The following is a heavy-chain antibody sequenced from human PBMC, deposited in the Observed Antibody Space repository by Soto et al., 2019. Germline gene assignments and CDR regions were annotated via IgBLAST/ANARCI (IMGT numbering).Heavy chain of an antibody. J-gene: IGHJ6*02. CDR1: GFTFSSYA. CDR3: ARHQVYVTSYYYYGMHV. V-gene: IGHV3-30-3*01. Sequence: QVQLVESGGGVVQPGRSLRLSCAASGFTFSSYALHWVRQAPGKGLEWVAVISYDGSNKYYADSVKGRFTISRDNSKNTVYVQMNSLRAEDTAVYYCARHQVYVTSYYYYGMHVWGQGTTVTVSS. CDR2: ISYDGSNK. D-gene: IGHD3-10*02.